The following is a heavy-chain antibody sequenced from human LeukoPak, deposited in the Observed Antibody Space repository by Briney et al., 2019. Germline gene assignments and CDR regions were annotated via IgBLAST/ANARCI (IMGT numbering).Heavy chain of an antibody. Sequence: GGSLRLSCAASGFTFSDYYMTWIRQAPGKGLEWVSYISSSGSIIYYADSVKGRFIISRDNAKNSLYLQMNSLRAEDTAVYFCARVGYDSSGRFDYWGQGTLVTVSS. V-gene: IGHV3-11*04. CDR2: ISSSGSII. CDR1: GFTFSDYY. J-gene: IGHJ4*02. D-gene: IGHD3-22*01. CDR3: ARVGYDSSGRFDY.